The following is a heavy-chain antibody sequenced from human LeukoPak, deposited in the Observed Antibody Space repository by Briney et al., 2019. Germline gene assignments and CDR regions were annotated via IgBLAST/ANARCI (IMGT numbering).Heavy chain of an antibody. CDR3: AKGFRGAVAGTAYFHY. D-gene: IGHD6-19*01. J-gene: IGHJ4*02. V-gene: IGHV3-30*18. CDR2: ISYDGSNK. CDR1: GFTFSSYG. Sequence: PGGSLTLSCAASGFTFSSYGMHWVRQAPGKGLEWVEVISYDGSNKYYADSVKGRFTISRDNSKNTLYLQMNSLRAEDTAVYYCAKGFRGAVAGTAYFHYWGQGTLVTVPS.